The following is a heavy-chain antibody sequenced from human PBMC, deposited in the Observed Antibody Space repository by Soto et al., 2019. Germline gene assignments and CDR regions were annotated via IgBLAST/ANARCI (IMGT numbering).Heavy chain of an antibody. D-gene: IGHD3-22*01. J-gene: IGHJ4*02. V-gene: IGHV3-48*02. CDR3: ARDRFYYDSSGYYFGYYFDY. Sequence: GGSLRLSCAASGFXXXXNTMDWVRQAPWRGLECIAYSSGDGSTTFYADSVKGRFTISRDKAKKSLYLHMNSLRDDDSAVYYCARDRFYYDSSGYYFGYYFDYWGRGTLVTVSS. CDR2: SSGDGSTT. CDR1: GFXXXXNT.